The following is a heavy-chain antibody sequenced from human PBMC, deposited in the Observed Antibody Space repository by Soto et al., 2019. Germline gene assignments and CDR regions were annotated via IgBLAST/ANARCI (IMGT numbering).Heavy chain of an antibody. CDR1: GFTFSSYG. Sequence: QVQLVESGGGVVQPGRSLRLSCAASGFTFSSYGMHWVRQAPGKGLEWVAVISYDGTNKYYADSVKGRFTISRDNSKKTQYLQMNSLRAEDTAVYYCAKDVYCSGGSCYSKDYYYYYGMDVWGQGTTVTVSS. CDR3: AKDVYCSGGSCYSKDYYYYYGMDV. J-gene: IGHJ6*02. V-gene: IGHV3-30*18. D-gene: IGHD2-15*01. CDR2: ISYDGTNK.